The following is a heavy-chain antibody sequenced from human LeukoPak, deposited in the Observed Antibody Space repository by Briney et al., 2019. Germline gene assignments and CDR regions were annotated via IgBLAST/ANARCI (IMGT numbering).Heavy chain of an antibody. CDR1: GYTFTGYY. J-gene: IGHJ2*01. CDR3: ARDSGSYGWYFDL. D-gene: IGHD1-26*01. CDR2: INPNNGGT. V-gene: IGHV1-2*06. Sequence: ASVKVSCKASGYTFTGYYIHWMRQAPGQGLDWMGRINPNNGGTNYAQKFQGRVTMTRDMSMSTAYMELSRLRSDDTAVYYCARDSGSYGWYFDLWGRGTLVTVSS.